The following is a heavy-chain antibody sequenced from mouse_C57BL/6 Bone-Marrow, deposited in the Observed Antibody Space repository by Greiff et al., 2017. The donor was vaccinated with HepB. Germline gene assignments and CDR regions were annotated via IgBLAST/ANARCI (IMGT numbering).Heavy chain of an antibody. J-gene: IGHJ2*01. CDR1: GYAFSSSW. Sequence: QVQLQQSGPELVKPGASVKISCKASGYAFSSSWMNWVKQRPGKGLEWIGRIYPGDGDTNYNGKFKGKATLTADKSSSTAYMQLSSLTSEDSAVYFCARHYYGSIGYYFDYGGQGTTLTVSS. CDR3: ARHYYGSIGYYFDY. CDR2: IYPGDGDT. V-gene: IGHV1-82*01. D-gene: IGHD1-1*01.